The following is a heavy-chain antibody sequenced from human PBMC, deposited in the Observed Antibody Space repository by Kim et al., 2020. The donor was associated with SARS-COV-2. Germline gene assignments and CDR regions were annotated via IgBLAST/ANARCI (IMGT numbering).Heavy chain of an antibody. CDR3: AREDDIPGYFDY. J-gene: IGHJ4*02. V-gene: IGHV3-33*01. D-gene: IGHD1-1*01. Sequence: CYADSVKGRFTISRDNSKNTLYLQMNSLRAEDTAVYYCAREDDIPGYFDYWGQGTLVTVSS.